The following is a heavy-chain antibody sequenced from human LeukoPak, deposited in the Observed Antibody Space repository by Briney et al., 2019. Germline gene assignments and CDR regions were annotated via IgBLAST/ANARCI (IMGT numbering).Heavy chain of an antibody. CDR1: DYTFSRYG. J-gene: IGHJ4*02. CDR3: ARVRARTSGFDF. Sequence: GASVKVSCKASDYTFSRYGISWVRQAPGQGLEWMGIINPSGGSTSYAQKFQGRVTMTRDTSTSTVYMELSSLRSEDTAVYYCARVRARTSGFDFWGQGTLVTVSS. V-gene: IGHV1-46*01. CDR2: INPSGGST. D-gene: IGHD3-3*01.